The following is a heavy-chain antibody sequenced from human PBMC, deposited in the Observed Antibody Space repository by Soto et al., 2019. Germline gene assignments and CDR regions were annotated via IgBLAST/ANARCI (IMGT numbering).Heavy chain of an antibody. D-gene: IGHD5-12*01. CDR1: GFTFSSYG. J-gene: IGHJ4*02. CDR2: ISYDGSNK. V-gene: IGHV3-30*18. Sequence: GGSLRLSCAASGFTFSSYGMHWVRQAPGKGLEWVAVISYDGSNKYYADSVKGRFTISRDNSKNTLYLQMNSLRAEDTAVYYCAKGGRRDLGGYELYYWGQGTLVTVSS. CDR3: AKGGRRDLGGYELYY.